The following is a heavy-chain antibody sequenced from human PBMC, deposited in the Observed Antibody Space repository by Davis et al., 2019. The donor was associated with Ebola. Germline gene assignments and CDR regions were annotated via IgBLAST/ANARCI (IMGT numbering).Heavy chain of an antibody. CDR1: GYTFTSYA. J-gene: IGHJ5*02. V-gene: IGHV1-3*01. CDR3: ARGLPLIAAAGTLWFDP. D-gene: IGHD6-13*01. Sequence: AASVKVSCKASGYTFTSYAMHWVRQAPGQRLEWMGWINAGNGNTNYAQKFQGRVTITRDTSASTAYMELSSLRSEDTAVYYCARGLPLIAAAGTLWFDPWGQGTLVTVSS. CDR2: INAGNGNT.